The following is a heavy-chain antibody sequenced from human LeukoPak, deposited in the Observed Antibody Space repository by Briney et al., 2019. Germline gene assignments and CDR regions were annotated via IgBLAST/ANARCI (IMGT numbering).Heavy chain of an antibody. CDR3: ARRSSGSYFY. D-gene: IGHD3-10*01. J-gene: IGHJ4*02. V-gene: IGHV4-39*01. CDR2: IYYSGST. Sequence: SETLSLTCTVSGGSISSSSYYWGWIRQPPGKGLEWIGSIYYSGSTYYNPSLKSRVTISVDTSKNQFTLKLSSVTAADTAVYYCARRSSGSYFYWGQGTLVTVSS. CDR1: GGSISSSSYY.